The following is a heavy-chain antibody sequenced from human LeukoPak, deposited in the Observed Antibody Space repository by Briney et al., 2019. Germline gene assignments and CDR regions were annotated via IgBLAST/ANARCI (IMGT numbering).Heavy chain of an antibody. CDR3: AREPRGIVVDVDALDI. D-gene: IGHD3-22*01. CDR1: GYTFTGYY. Sequence: ASVKVSCKASGYTFTGYYMHWVRQAPGQGLEWMGRINPNSGGTNYAQKFQGRVTMTRDTSISTAYMELSRLRSDDTAVYYCAREPRGIVVDVDALDIWGQGTMVTVSS. CDR2: INPNSGGT. J-gene: IGHJ3*02. V-gene: IGHV1-2*06.